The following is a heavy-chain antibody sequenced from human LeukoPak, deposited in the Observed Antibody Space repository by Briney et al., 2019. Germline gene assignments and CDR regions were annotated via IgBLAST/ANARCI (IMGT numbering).Heavy chain of an antibody. D-gene: IGHD6-13*01. V-gene: IGHV5-51*01. CDR1: GYSFTTYW. Sequence: GESLKVSCKGSGYSFTTYWIGWARQMPGKGLEWMGIIYPGDSDTRYSPSFQGQVTISADKSITTAYLQWSSLKASDTAMYYCAKGLTSSWPTYFDYWGQGTLVTVSS. CDR3: AKGLTSSWPTYFDY. CDR2: IYPGDSDT. J-gene: IGHJ4*02.